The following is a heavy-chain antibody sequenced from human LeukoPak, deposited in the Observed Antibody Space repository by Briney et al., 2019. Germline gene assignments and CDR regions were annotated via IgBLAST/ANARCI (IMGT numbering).Heavy chain of an antibody. Sequence: ASVKVSCKASGGTFSSCAISWVRQAPGQGLEWMGRIIPIFGTANYAQKLQGRVTITTDESTSTAYMELSSLRSEDTAVYYCAREGKGSSGWALDYWGQGTLVTVSS. D-gene: IGHD6-19*01. CDR3: AREGKGSSGWALDY. V-gene: IGHV1-69*05. J-gene: IGHJ4*02. CDR2: IIPIFGTA. CDR1: GGTFSSCA.